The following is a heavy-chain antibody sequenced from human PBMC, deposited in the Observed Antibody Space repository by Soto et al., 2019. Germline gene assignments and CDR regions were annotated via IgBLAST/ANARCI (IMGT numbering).Heavy chain of an antibody. CDR3: ARIPIEYYDILTGAGYYFDY. V-gene: IGHV4-59*12. J-gene: IGHJ4*02. CDR2: IYYSGST. D-gene: IGHD3-9*01. CDR1: GGSISSYY. Sequence: SETLSLTCTVSGGSISSYYWSWIRQPPGKGLEWIGYIYYSGSTNYNPSLKSRVTISVDTSKNQFSLKLSSVTAADTAVYYCARIPIEYYDILTGAGYYFDYWGQGTLVTVSS.